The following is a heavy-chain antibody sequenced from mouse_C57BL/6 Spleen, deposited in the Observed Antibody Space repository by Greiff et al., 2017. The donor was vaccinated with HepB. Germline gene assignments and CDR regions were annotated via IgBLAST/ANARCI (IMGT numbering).Heavy chain of an antibody. V-gene: IGHV5-16*01. CDR1: GFTFSDYY. J-gene: IGHJ2*01. D-gene: IGHD3-2*02. CDR2: INYDGSST. Sequence: EVMLVESEGGLVQPGSSMKLSCTASGFTFSDYYMAWVRQVPEKGLEWVANINYDGSSTYYLDSLKSRFIISRDNAKNILYLQMSSLKSEDTATYYCARDQGVFDYWGQGTTLTVSS. CDR3: ARDQGVFDY.